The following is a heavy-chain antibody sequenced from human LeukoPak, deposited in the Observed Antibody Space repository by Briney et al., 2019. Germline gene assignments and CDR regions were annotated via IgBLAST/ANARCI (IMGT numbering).Heavy chain of an antibody. CDR2: IRSKANSYAT. Sequence: GGSLRLSCAASGFTFSGSAMHWVRQASGKGLEWVGRIRSKANSYATAYAASVKGRFTISRDDSKNTAYLQMNSLKTEDTAVYYCTTRPGVVGATRDYWGQGTLVTVSS. D-gene: IGHD1-26*01. J-gene: IGHJ4*02. CDR3: TTRPGVVGATRDY. V-gene: IGHV3-73*01. CDR1: GFTFSGSA.